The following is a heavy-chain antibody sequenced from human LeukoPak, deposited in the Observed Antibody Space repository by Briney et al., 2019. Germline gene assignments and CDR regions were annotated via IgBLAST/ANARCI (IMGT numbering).Heavy chain of an antibody. V-gene: IGHV4-59*10. J-gene: IGHJ5*02. CDR3: ARAGSSARFDP. Sequence: SETLTLTCAVYGGSFSSYYWSWIRQPAGKGLEWIGRIYTSGSTNYNPSLKSRVTMSVDTSKNQFSLKLSSVTAADTAVYYCARAGSSARFDPWGQGTLVTVSS. CDR1: GGSFSSYY. D-gene: IGHD6-6*01. CDR2: IYTSGST.